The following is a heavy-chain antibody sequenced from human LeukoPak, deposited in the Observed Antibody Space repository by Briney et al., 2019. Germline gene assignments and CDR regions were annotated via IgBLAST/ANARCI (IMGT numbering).Heavy chain of an antibody. V-gene: IGHV3-21*01. CDR3: ARGSSDISGYYPEDFDY. D-gene: IGHD3-22*01. CDR2: ISTSSSYI. Sequence: PGGSLRLSCAASGFTFRRFSMNWVRQAPGKGLEWVSSISTSSSYIYYADSLKGRFTISRDNAKSLLYLQMNSLRAEDTAVYYCARGSSDISGYYPEDFDYWGQGTLVTVSS. CDR1: GFTFRRFS. J-gene: IGHJ4*02.